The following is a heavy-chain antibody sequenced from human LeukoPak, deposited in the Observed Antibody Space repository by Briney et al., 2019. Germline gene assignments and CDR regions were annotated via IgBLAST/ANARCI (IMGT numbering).Heavy chain of an antibody. J-gene: IGHJ4*02. CDR3: ATSPASSCLDD. Sequence: AGGSLRLSCAVSGFTVSSNYMSWIRQAPGKGLEWISLVYTDGSTYYADSVKGRFTISRDNSKNTLYLQMNSLRAEDTAVYYCATSPASSCLDDWGQGTLVTVSS. CDR1: GFTVSSNY. CDR2: VYTDGST. D-gene: IGHD6-13*01. V-gene: IGHV3-53*01.